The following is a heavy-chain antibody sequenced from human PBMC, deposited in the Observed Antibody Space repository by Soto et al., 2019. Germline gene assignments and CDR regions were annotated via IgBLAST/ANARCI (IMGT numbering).Heavy chain of an antibody. CDR2: INHSGST. V-gene: IGHV4-34*01. Sequence: SETLSLTCAVYGGSFSGYYWSWIRQPPGKGLEWIGEINHSGSTNYNPSLKSRVTISVDTSKNQFSLKLSSVTAADTAVYYCARSSGIFGINDAFDIWGQGTMVTVSS. CDR1: GGSFSGYY. CDR3: ARSSGIFGINDAFDI. J-gene: IGHJ3*02. D-gene: IGHD3-3*01.